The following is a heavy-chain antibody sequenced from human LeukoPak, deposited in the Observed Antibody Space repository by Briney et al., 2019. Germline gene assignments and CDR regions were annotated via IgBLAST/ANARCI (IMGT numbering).Heavy chain of an antibody. D-gene: IGHD3-16*02. CDR1: GDSISSYY. CDR3: ARTTGLYDAFDI. J-gene: IGHJ3*02. Sequence: SETLSLTCTVSGDSISSYYWSWIRQPPGKGLEWIGYIYYSGRTNYNPSLKSRVTISVDTSKNQFSLKLSSVTAADTAVYYCARTTGLYDAFDIWGQGTMVTVSS. V-gene: IGHV4-59*01. CDR2: IYYSGRT.